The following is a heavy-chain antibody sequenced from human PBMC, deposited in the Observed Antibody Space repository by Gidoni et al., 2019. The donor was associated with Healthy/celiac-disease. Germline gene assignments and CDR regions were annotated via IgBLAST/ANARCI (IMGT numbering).Heavy chain of an antibody. CDR3: ARASVFGVVPAAIEY. Sequence: EVQLVESGGGLIQRGGSMRLSCAASGFTVSSNYISWVPQAPGKGLEWVSVIYSGGSTYYADSVKGRFTISRDNSKNTLYLQMNSLRAEDTAVYYCARASVFGVVPAAIEYWGQGTLVTVSS. D-gene: IGHD2-2*01. CDR1: GFTVSSNY. V-gene: IGHV3-53*01. CDR2: IYSGGST. J-gene: IGHJ4*02.